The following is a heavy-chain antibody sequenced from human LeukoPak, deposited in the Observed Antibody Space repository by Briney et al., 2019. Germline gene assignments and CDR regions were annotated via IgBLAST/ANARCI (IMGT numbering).Heavy chain of an antibody. CDR2: IYYSGST. V-gene: IGHV4-59*01. CDR3: ARGLGGELGYCSSTSCYCDWFDP. CDR1: GGSISSYY. Sequence: SETLSLTCTVSGGSISSYYWSWIRQPPGKGLEWIGYIYYSGSTNYNPSLKSRVTISVDTSKNQFSLKLSSVTAADTAVYYCARGLGGELGYCSSTSCYCDWFDPWGQGTLVTVSS. D-gene: IGHD2-2*01. J-gene: IGHJ5*02.